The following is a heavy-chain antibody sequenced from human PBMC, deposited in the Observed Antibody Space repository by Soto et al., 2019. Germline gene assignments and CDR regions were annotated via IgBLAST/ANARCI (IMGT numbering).Heavy chain of an antibody. D-gene: IGHD2-8*02. CDR3: ARDLSPKPTTYWVDAFDF. Sequence: EVQLVESGGGLVQPGGSLRLSCAASGFTFSTYWMTWVRQAPGKGLEGVANIKQDGSEQNYVDSVKGRFTISRDNAKNSLYLQMYSLRAEDAAVYYCARDLSPKPTTYWVDAFDFWGQGTMVTVSS. J-gene: IGHJ3*01. V-gene: IGHV3-7*05. CDR1: GFTFSTYW. CDR2: IKQDGSEQ.